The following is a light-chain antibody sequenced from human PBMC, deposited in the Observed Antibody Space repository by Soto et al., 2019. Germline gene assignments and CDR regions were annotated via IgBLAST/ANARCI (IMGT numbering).Light chain of an antibody. J-gene: IGLJ1*01. Sequence: QSVLTQPPSVSGAPGQRVTISCSVSGSNIGAGYDVHWYQQLPGTAPKLLIYGNSNRPSGVPDRFSASKSGTSASLAITGLQAEDEADYYCQSHDSSLSGYVFGTGTKVTVL. CDR3: QSHDSSLSGYV. CDR2: GNS. V-gene: IGLV1-40*01. CDR1: GSNIGAGYD.